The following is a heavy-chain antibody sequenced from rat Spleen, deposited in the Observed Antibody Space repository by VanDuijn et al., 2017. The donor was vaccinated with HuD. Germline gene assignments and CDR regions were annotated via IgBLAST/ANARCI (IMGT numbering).Heavy chain of an antibody. CDR1: GFTFSDYY. CDR2: ISASGGST. J-gene: IGHJ2*01. V-gene: IGHV5-25*01. CDR3: ASHYFDY. Sequence: EVQLVKSGGGLVQPGKSLKLSCAASGFTFSDYYMAWVRQAPTKGLEWVASISASGGSTYYRDTVKGRLTVSRDNAKSTLYLQMDSLRSEDTATYYCASHYFDYWGQGVMVTVSS.